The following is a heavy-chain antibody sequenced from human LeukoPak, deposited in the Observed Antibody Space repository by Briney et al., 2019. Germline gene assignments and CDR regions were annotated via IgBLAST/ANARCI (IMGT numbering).Heavy chain of an antibody. Sequence: PSETLSLTCTVSGYSISSGYYWGWIRQPPGKGLEWIGSIYHSGSTYYNPSLKSRVTISVDTSKNQFSLKLSSVTAADTAVYYCAREVTAMPYYYYYYMDVWGKGTTVTVSS. D-gene: IGHD2-2*01. J-gene: IGHJ6*03. CDR2: IYHSGST. CDR1: GYSISSGYY. V-gene: IGHV4-38-2*02. CDR3: AREVTAMPYYYYYYMDV.